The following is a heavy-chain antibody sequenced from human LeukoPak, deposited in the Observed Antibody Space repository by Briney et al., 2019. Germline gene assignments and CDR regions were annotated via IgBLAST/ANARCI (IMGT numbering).Heavy chain of an antibody. CDR3: ARMNTATDAFDI. CDR1: GGSFSGYY. V-gene: IGHV4-34*01. D-gene: IGHD5-18*01. J-gene: IGHJ3*02. CDR2: INHSGST. Sequence: PSETLSLTCAVYGGSFSGYYWSWIRQPPGKGLEWIGEINHSGSTNYNPSLKSRVTISVDTSKNQFSLKLSSVTAADTAVYYCARMNTATDAFDIWGQGTMVTVSS.